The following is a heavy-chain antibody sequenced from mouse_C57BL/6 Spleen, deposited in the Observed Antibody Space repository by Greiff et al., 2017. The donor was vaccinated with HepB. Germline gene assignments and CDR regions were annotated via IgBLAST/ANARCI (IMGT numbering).Heavy chain of an antibody. Sequence: EVMLVESGGGLVKPGGSLKLSCAASGFTFSSYAMSWVRQTPEKRLEWVATISDGGSYTYYPDNVKGRFTISRDNAKNNLYLQMSHLKSEDTAMYYCARGGLPSLFAYWGQGTLVTVSA. D-gene: IGHD5-5*01. V-gene: IGHV5-4*03. CDR3: ARGGLPSLFAY. CDR1: GFTFSSYA. J-gene: IGHJ3*01. CDR2: ISDGGSYT.